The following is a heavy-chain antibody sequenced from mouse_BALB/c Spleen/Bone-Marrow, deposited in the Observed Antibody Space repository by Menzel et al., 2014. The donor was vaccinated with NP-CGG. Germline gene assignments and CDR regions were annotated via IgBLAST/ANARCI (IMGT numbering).Heavy chain of an antibody. CDR1: GFDFSRCW. Sequence: EVKLVESGGGLVQPGGSLKLSCAASGFDFSRCWMSWVRQAPGKGLEWIGEINPDSRTVNYSPSLKDKFIISRDNAKNTLYLRLNKVRSEDTALYYCARPDYYGYLNYWGQGTTLTVSS. CDR2: INPDSRTV. D-gene: IGHD1-2*01. CDR3: ARPDYYGYLNY. J-gene: IGHJ2*01. V-gene: IGHV4-1*02.